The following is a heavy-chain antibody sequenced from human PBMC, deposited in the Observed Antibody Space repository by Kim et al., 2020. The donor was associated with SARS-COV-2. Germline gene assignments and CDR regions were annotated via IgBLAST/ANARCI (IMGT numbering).Heavy chain of an antibody. Sequence: ASVKVSCKASGYTFTTSYVHWVRQAPGLGLEWMGVLIPSGGSTSYAQKFQGRVTMTRDTSTNTVYMQLRHLTFEDTAVYFCVRGALPDSITTWFDPWGQGTLVTVSS. CDR1: GYTFTTSY. J-gene: IGHJ5*02. D-gene: IGHD1-20*01. V-gene: IGHV1-46*01. CDR3: VRGALPDSITTWFDP. CDR2: LIPSGGST.